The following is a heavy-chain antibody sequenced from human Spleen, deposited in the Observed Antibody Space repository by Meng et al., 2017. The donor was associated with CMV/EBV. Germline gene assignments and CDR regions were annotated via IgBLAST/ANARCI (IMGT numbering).Heavy chain of an antibody. J-gene: IGHJ4*02. Sequence: ASGFTFSRCARNWVRQATGKGLGWVSGISSSGGSTYYADSVKGRFTISRDNSKNTLYLQMISLRAEDTAVYYCAKDRDTNGYYPFDSWGQGTLVTVSS. CDR1: GFTFSRCA. CDR2: ISSSGGST. V-gene: IGHV3-23*01. D-gene: IGHD3-22*01. CDR3: AKDRDTNGYYPFDS.